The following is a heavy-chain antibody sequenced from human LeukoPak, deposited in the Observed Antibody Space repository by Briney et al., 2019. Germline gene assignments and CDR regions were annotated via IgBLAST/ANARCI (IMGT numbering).Heavy chain of an antibody. CDR1: DDSITIYY. D-gene: IGHD2-15*01. Sequence: SETLSLTCTVSDDSITIYYWSWIRQPPGKGLEWIGYIDHTGITNYNPSLNSRVTISRDTSKNHFSLELSSATAADTAVYYCARVELVAAVANWFDPWGQGTLVTVSS. V-gene: IGHV4-59*01. CDR2: IDHTGIT. J-gene: IGHJ5*02. CDR3: ARVELVAAVANWFDP.